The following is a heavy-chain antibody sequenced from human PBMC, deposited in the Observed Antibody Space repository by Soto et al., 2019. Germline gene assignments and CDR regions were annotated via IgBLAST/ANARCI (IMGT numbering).Heavy chain of an antibody. CDR1: EFTFSSYA. V-gene: IGHV3-30-3*01. Sequence: QVQLVESGGGVVQPGRSLRLSCAASEFTFSSYAMHWVRQAPGKGLEWVAVISFDGSNKDYADSVKGRFTISRDNSKNTLYLQMNSLRAEDTAVYYCARASYSTSWYYAFDIWGQGTMVTVSS. D-gene: IGHD6-13*01. J-gene: IGHJ3*02. CDR3: ARASYSTSWYYAFDI. CDR2: ISFDGSNK.